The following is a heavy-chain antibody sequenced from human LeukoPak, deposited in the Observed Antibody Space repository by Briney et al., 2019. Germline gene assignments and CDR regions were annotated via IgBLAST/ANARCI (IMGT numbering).Heavy chain of an antibody. CDR2: MYTSGST. Sequence: SQTLSLTCSVSGGSIRSGSYYWSWIRQPAWKGLEWIGRMYTSGSTNYNPSLKSRVTISADTSKNQFSLRLTSVTAADTAVYYCVREGYDYGDYWGQGTLVTVSS. CDR3: VREGYDYGDY. J-gene: IGHJ4*02. V-gene: IGHV4-61*02. D-gene: IGHD3-16*01. CDR1: GGSIRSGSYY.